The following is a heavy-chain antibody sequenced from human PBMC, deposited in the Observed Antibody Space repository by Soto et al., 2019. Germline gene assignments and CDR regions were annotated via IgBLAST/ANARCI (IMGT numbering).Heavy chain of an antibody. J-gene: IGHJ6*02. CDR1: GVSVNSGNYY. D-gene: IGHD3-9*01. Sequence: SETLSLTCTVSGVSVNSGNYYWSWIRQTPGKGLEWIGYIYQSGSTRYNPSLKSRVTIPLDTSKNQFSLKMSSVTAADTAVYYCARSTPGYYDILTVDWANNYYYYGMDCWGQGTTVT. CDR2: IYQSGST. CDR3: ARSTPGYYDILTVDWANNYYYYGMDC. V-gene: IGHV4-61*01.